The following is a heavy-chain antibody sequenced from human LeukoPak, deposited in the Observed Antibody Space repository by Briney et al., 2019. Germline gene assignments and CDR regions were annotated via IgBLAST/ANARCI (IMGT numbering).Heavy chain of an antibody. CDR1: GFSFSDYY. V-gene: IGHV3-11*01. CDR3: ARQAYGGPPNDAFNM. D-gene: IGHD4-23*01. J-gene: IGHJ3*02. Sequence: PGGSLRPSCAASGFSFSDYYMSWVRQAPGMGLEWVSHISSGGSTTLYADSVKGRFSISRDNAKNSLYLQMNSLRAEDTAVYYCARQAYGGPPNDAFNMWGQGTMVTVSS. CDR2: ISSGGSTT.